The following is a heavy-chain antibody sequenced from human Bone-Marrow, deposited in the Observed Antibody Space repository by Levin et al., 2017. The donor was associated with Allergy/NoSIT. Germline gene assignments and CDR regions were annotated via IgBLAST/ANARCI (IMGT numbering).Heavy chain of an antibody. D-gene: IGHD3-10*01. V-gene: IGHV3-48*01. CDR2: ISSSSSTI. J-gene: IGHJ5*02. CDR3: ARDRPNYYGSGVNWFDP. CDR1: GFTFSSYS. Sequence: TGESLKISCAASGFTFSSYSMNWVRQAPGKGLEWVSYISSSSSTIYYADSVKGRFTISRDNAKNSLYLQMNSLRAEDTAVYYCARDRPNYYGSGVNWFDPWGQGTLVTVSS.